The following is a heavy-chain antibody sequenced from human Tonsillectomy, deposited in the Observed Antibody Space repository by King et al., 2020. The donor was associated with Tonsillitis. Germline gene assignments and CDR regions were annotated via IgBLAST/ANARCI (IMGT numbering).Heavy chain of an antibody. D-gene: IGHD2-21*01. CDR3: AKDDAKRGAVGTLFLDY. Sequence: QLVQSGGGVVQPGRSLTLSCAASGFTFSNYGMHWVRQAPGKGLEWVALISYDGNNKYYADSVKGRFAISRDNSKNTLFLQMDSLRADDTALYYCAKDDAKRGAVGTLFLDYWGQGTLVTVSS. CDR1: GFTFSNYG. CDR2: ISYDGNNK. J-gene: IGHJ4*02. V-gene: IGHV3-30*18.